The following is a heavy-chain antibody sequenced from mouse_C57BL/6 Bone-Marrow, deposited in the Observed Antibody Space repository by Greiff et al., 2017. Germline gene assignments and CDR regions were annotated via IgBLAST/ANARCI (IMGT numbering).Heavy chain of an antibody. V-gene: IGHV5-12*01. Sequence: EVMLVESGGGLVQPGGSLKLSCAASGFTFSDYYMYWVRQTPEKRLEWVAYISNGGGSTYYPDTVKGRFTISRDNAKNTLYLQMSRLKSEDTAMYYCARRGYGSSYGAMDYWGQGTSVTVSS. D-gene: IGHD1-1*01. CDR1: GFTFSDYY. J-gene: IGHJ4*01. CDR2: ISNGGGST. CDR3: ARRGYGSSYGAMDY.